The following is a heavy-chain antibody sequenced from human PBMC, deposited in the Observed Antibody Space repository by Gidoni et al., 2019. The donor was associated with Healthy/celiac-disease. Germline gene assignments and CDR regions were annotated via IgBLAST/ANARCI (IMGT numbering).Heavy chain of an antibody. CDR2: INPNSGGT. D-gene: IGHD3-16*01. J-gene: IGHJ6*02. CDR1: GYTFTGYY. CDR3: ARPGGFTAANHYYGMDV. Sequence: QVQLVQSGAEVTKPGASVKVSCKASGYTFTGYYMHWVRQAPGQGLEWMGWINPNSGGTNYAQKFQGRVTMTRDTSISTAYMELSRLRSDDTAVYYCARPGGFTAANHYYGMDVWGQGTTVTVSS. V-gene: IGHV1-2*02.